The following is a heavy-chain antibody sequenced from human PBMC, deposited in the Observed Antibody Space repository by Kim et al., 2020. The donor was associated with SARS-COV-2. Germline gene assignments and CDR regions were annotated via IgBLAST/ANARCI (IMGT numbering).Heavy chain of an antibody. V-gene: IGHV3-7*03. D-gene: IGHD6-19*01. Sequence: GGSLRLSCAASGFTFSSYWMSWVRQAPGKGLEWVANIKQDGSEKYYVDSVKGRFTISRDNAKNSLYLQMNSLRAEDTAVYYCARDAIPGLAVAGPEPRTAEYFQHWGQGTLFTVSS. J-gene: IGHJ1*01. CDR3: ARDAIPGLAVAGPEPRTAEYFQH. CDR1: GFTFSSYW. CDR2: IKQDGSEK.